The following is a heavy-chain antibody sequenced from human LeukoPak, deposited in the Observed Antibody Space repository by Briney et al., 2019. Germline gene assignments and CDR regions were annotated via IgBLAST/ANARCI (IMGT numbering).Heavy chain of an antibody. CDR2: INPSGGTT. Sequence: GASVTVSCKASGYTFTRYYLHWVRQAPGQGLEWMGIINPSGGTTSYAQKFQGRVTMTRDTSTSTVYMELSSLRPEDTAVYYCARGHSKNDAFDIWGQGTMVTVSS. CDR3: ARGHSKNDAFDI. D-gene: IGHD6-13*01. V-gene: IGHV1-46*01. J-gene: IGHJ3*02. CDR1: GYTFTRYY.